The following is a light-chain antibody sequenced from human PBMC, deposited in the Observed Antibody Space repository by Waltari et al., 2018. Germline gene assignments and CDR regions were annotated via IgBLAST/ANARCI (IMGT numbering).Light chain of an antibody. CDR3: TSYATGSSYI. J-gene: IGLJ1*01. Sequence: QSALTQPASVSGSPGQSITISCTGTSNDVGGYNYVSWYQQHPGKAPKLMIYDVSDRPSGVSKRFSGSMSGNTASLTISGLQAEDEAEYYCTSYATGSSYIFGGGTKVTVL. V-gene: IGLV2-14*03. CDR1: SNDVGGYNY. CDR2: DVS.